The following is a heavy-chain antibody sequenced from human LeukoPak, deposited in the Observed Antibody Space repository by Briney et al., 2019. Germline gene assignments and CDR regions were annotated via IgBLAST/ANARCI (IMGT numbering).Heavy chain of an antibody. V-gene: IGHV4-59*01. Sequence: SETLSLTCTVSGGSISNYFWSWIRQPPGKGLEWIGYIYYSGSTNYNPSLKSRATISVDTSKNQFSLKLSSVTAADTAVYYCARMGYSYGYNWFDPWGQGTLVTVSS. CDR1: GGSISNYF. J-gene: IGHJ5*02. CDR3: ARMGYSYGYNWFDP. D-gene: IGHD5-18*01. CDR2: IYYSGST.